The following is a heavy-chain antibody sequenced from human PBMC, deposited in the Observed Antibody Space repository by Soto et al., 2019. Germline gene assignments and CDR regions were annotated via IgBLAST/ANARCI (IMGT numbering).Heavy chain of an antibody. Sequence: EVQLVESGGDLVQPGRSLRLSCADSGFTFDDYAMHWVRQAPGKGLEWVSGINWSSGITVYADSVRGRFTISRDNAKKSLYLQMDSLRSEDSALYYCAKGYSSSPKDYYYGMGVCGQGTTVTVSS. D-gene: IGHD6-6*01. CDR1: GFTFDDYA. CDR2: INWSSGIT. J-gene: IGHJ6*02. CDR3: AKGYSSSPKDYYYGMGV. V-gene: IGHV3-9*01.